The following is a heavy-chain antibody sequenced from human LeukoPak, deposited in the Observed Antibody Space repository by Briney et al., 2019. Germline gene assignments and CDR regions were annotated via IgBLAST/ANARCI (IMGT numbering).Heavy chain of an antibody. V-gene: IGHV3-23*01. Sequence: GGSLRLSCAASGFTSSNYAMNWVRQAPGKGLEWVSTITNSDGGAYHADSVKGRFTISRDNSKNTLYLQMNSLRAEDTAVYYCAKGSSESWYYYYMDVWGKGTTVTVSS. J-gene: IGHJ6*03. CDR1: GFTSSNYA. D-gene: IGHD6-13*01. CDR2: ITNSDGGA. CDR3: AKGSSESWYYYYMDV.